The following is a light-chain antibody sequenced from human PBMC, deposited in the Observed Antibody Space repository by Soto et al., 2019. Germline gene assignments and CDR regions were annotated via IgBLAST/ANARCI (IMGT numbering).Light chain of an antibody. J-gene: IGKJ5*01. CDR3: MQALQTLT. V-gene: IGKV2-28*01. Sequence: DIVMTQSPLSLPVTPGEPASISCRSSQSLLHSNGYNYLDWYLQKPGQSPQLLIYLGSNRASGVSDRFSGSGSGTDCTLKISRVAAEDVGVDYCMQALQTLTFGRGTRLEIK. CDR2: LGS. CDR1: QSLLHSNGYNY.